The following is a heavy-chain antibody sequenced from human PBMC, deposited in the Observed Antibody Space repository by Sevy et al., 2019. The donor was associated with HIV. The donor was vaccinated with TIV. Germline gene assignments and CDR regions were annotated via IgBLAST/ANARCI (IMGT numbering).Heavy chain of an antibody. CDR1: GFTFSSYG. CDR2: ISTGSGNI. D-gene: IGHD3-10*01. J-gene: IGHJ4*02. Sequence: GGSLRLSCAGSGFTFSSYGMNWVRQAPGKGLEWVSYISTGSGNIYYADSVKGRFTISRDNAKNSLYLQMNSLTAEDTAVYYCARVGGLDFWGQGTLVTVSS. CDR3: ARVGGLDF. V-gene: IGHV3-48*01.